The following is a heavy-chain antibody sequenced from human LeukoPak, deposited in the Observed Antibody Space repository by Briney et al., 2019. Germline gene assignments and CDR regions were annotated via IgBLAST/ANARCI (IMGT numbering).Heavy chain of an antibody. V-gene: IGHV1-69*13. CDR2: IIPIFGTA. CDR1: GGTFSSYA. CDR3: ARAGRGYDSEYYYGMDV. D-gene: IGHD5-12*01. J-gene: IGHJ6*02. Sequence: SVKVSCKASGGTFSSYAISWVRQAPGQGLEWMGGIIPIFGTANYAQKFQGRVTITEDESTSTAYMELSSLRSEDTAVYYCARAGRGYDSEYYYGMDVWGQGTTVTVSS.